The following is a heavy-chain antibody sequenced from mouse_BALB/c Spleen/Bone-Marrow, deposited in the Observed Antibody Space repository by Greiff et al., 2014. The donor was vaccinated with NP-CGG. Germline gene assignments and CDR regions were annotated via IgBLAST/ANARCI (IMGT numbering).Heavy chain of an antibody. CDR1: GYSFTNYL. J-gene: IGHJ2*01. V-gene: IGHV1-54*01. CDR2: INPGSGGA. Sequence: QVQLHQSVAELVRPGTAVNVSFKSSGYSFTNYLIEWVKQRPGQGLEWIGVINPGSGGANYNEKFKGKATLTADKSSSTAYMQLSSLTSDDSAVYFCARFGRYYFDYWGQGTTLTVSS. CDR3: ARFGRYYFDY.